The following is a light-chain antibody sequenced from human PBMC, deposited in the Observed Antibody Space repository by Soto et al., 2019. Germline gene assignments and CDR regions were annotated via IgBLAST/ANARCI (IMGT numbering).Light chain of an antibody. CDR3: NSYTGSSPLYV. V-gene: IGLV2-14*01. CDR2: EVS. Sequence: QSALTQPASVSGSPGQLITISCTGTSSDVGKYNYVSWYQQHPGKAPKLIIYEVSNRPSGVSNRFTGSKSGNTASLTISGLQAEDEADYYCNSYTGSSPLYVFGTGTKLTVL. J-gene: IGLJ1*01. CDR1: SSDVGKYNY.